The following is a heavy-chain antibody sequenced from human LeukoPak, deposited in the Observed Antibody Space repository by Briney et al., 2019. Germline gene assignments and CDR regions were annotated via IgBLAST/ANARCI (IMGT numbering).Heavy chain of an antibody. Sequence: SETLSLTCTVSGGSIGSSSYYWGWLRQPPGEGLEWIGSIYYSGSTYYNPSLKSRVTISVDTSKNQFSLKLSSVTAADTAVYYCARGVSSWYDYWGQGTLVTVSS. D-gene: IGHD6-13*01. J-gene: IGHJ4*02. CDR2: IYYSGST. V-gene: IGHV4-39*07. CDR3: ARGVSSWYDY. CDR1: GGSIGSSSYY.